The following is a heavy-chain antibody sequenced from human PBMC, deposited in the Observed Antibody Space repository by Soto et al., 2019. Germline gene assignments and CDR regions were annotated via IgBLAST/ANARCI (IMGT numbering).Heavy chain of an antibody. Sequence: QVQLVQSGAEVKKPGSSVKVSCKASGGTFSSYAISWVRQAPGQGLEWMGGIIPIFGTANYAQKFQGRVTITADESTSTAYMELSSLRSEDTAVYYCARVPVRYCSGGSWYSAFDYWGQGTLVTVS. CDR2: IIPIFGTA. CDR1: GGTFSSYA. J-gene: IGHJ4*02. V-gene: IGHV1-69*01. CDR3: ARVPVRYCSGGSWYSAFDY. D-gene: IGHD2-15*01.